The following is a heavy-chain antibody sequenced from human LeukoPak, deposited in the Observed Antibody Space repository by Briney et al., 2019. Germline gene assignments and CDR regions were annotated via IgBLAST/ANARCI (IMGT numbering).Heavy chain of an antibody. D-gene: IGHD5-12*01. J-gene: IGHJ5*02. V-gene: IGHV3-66*02. CDR3: AKVASSPPYSGGYGGWFGP. CDR2: IHRGDTT. CDR1: GITVSNIY. Sequence: GGSLRLSCAASGITVSNIYVAWVRQAPGKGLEWDSVIHRGDTTYYADSVKGRFTISRDTSKNSVYLRMHSLSAEDSANFCAKVASSPPYSGGYGGWFGPWGQGTLVTLSS.